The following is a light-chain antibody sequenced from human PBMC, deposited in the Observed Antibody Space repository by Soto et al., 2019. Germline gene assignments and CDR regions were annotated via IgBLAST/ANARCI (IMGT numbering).Light chain of an antibody. Sequence: MHMTRSPSTLPACGLGRVRTTCLASQSISNWLAWYQQKPGTAPKLLIYHASTLESGVPSRFSGSGSGTEFTLTISSLKPDDFATYYCQKYMSYSFGQGTKVDI. V-gene: IGKV1-5*01. CDR3: QKYMSYS. CDR2: HAS. J-gene: IGKJ1*01. CDR1: QSISNW.